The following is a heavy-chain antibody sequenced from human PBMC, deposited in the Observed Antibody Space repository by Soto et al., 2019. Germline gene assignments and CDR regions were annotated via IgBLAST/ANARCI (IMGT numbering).Heavy chain of an antibody. D-gene: IGHD3-16*01. V-gene: IGHV3-30*19. Sequence: HPGVSLRLSCAASGFTFSSYGMHWVRQAPGKGLEWVAVLSYDRNNEYYADSVKGRFTISRDNSKNTLYLQMNSLRVEDTAVYYCATPGGASDYWGQGTLVTVSS. CDR2: LSYDRNNE. CDR3: ATPGGASDY. J-gene: IGHJ4*02. CDR1: GFTFSSYG.